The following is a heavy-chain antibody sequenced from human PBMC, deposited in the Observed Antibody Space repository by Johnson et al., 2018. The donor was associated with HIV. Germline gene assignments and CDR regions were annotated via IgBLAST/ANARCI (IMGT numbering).Heavy chain of an antibody. Sequence: VQLVEPGGGLVQPGGSLRLSCAASGFTFSSYDMFWVRQATGKGLEWVSGIGTAGDTYYPGTVRGRFTISRENAKNSLYLQTNSLRAGDTAVYYCAREGWKPWGAFDIWGQGTMVTVSS. V-gene: IGHV3-13*01. J-gene: IGHJ3*02. CDR1: GFTFSSYD. CDR2: IGTAGDT. CDR3: AREGWKPWGAFDI. D-gene: IGHD2-15*01.